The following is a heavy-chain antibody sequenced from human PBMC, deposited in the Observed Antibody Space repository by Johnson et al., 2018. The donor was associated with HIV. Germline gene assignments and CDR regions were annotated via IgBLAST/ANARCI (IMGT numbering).Heavy chain of an antibody. CDR1: DFTVGSIY. CDR2: INWNGAIP. CDR3: ARERGISGGFDF. J-gene: IGHJ3*01. V-gene: IGHV3-20*04. Sequence: MLLVESGGGLVQPGGSLRLSCAASDFTVGSIYMSWVRQAPGKGLEWVSGINWNGAIPGSADSVKGRFTISRDNAKNFLYLQMNSLRVEDTAVYYCARERGISGGFDFWGQGTRVSVSS. D-gene: IGHD2-15*01.